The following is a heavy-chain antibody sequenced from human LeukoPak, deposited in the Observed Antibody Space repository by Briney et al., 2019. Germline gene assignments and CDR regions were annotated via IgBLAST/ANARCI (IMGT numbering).Heavy chain of an antibody. J-gene: IGHJ4*02. CDR3: ARGGDWLFDY. CDR2: IHHSKSS. CDR1: RFTFSSYVM. D-gene: IGHD2-21*02. Sequence: PGGSLRLSCAASRFTFSSYVMSWVRQPPGKGLEWIGEIHHSKSSNYYPSLKSRVTISVDKSKNQFSLELNSVTAADTAVYYCARGGDWLFDYWGQGILVTVSS. V-gene: IGHV4-4*02.